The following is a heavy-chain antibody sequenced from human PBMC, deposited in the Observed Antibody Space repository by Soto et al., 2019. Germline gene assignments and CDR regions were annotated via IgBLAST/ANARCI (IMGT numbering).Heavy chain of an antibody. D-gene: IGHD3-10*01. CDR2: ISSSGHTI. J-gene: IGHJ4*02. CDR1: GFTFSSYS. CDR3: ARDFTYYYASPESFDF. V-gene: IGHV3-48*01. Sequence: GSLRLSCAASGFTFSSYSMNWVRQAPGKGLEWISYISSSGHTIYYRDSVKGRFTISRDNGKNSLYLQLNSLRVEDTAVYYCARDFTYYYASPESFDFWGQGTLVTVS.